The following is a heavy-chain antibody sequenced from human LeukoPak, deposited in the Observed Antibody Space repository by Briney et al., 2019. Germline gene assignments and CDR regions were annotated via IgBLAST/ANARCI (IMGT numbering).Heavy chain of an antibody. CDR2: IYYSGST. CDR3: AREGDYVGYYYYYGMDV. CDR1: GGSISSSSYY. Sequence: SETLSLTCTVSGGSISSSSYYWGWIRQPPGKGLEWIGSIYYSGSTYYNPSLKSRVTISVDTSKNQFSLQLNSVTPEDTAVYYCAREGDYVGYYYYYGMDVWGQGTTVTVSS. D-gene: IGHD4-17*01. V-gene: IGHV4-39*07. J-gene: IGHJ6*02.